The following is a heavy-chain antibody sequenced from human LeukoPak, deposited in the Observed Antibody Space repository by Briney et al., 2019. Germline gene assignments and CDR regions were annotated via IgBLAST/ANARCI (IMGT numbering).Heavy chain of an antibody. CDR2: INHSGST. CDR3: ARVGSSSWYVYFDY. J-gene: IGHJ4*02. CDR1: GGSFSGYY. V-gene: IGHV4-34*01. D-gene: IGHD6-13*01. Sequence: PSETLSLTCAVYGGSFSGYYWSWIRQPPGKGLEWIGEINHSGSTNYNPSLKSRVIISVDTSKNQLSLKLSSVTAADTAVYYCARVGSSSWYVYFDYWGQGTLVTVSS.